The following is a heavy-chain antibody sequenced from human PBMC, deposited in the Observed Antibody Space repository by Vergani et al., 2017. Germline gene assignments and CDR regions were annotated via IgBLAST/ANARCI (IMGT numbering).Heavy chain of an antibody. D-gene: IGHD3-22*01. J-gene: IGHJ4*02. CDR3: ARDRHDRNGYSGPFDS. V-gene: IGHV1-69*13. Sequence: QVHLVQSGAEVQKPGSSVKVSCKASGGNFSTDAFSWVRQAPGQGLEWMGRIIPKFGTANYAERFRGRVIITADESTDTAHMELSSLISEDTAVYYCARDRHDRNGYSGPFDSWGQGSQVTVSS. CDR1: GGNFSTDA. CDR2: IIPKFGTA.